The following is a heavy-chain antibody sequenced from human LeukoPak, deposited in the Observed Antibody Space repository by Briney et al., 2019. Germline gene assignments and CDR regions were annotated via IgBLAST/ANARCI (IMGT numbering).Heavy chain of an antibody. CDR3: ARGGGQLERLGY. CDR1: GYTFTGYY. J-gene: IGHJ4*02. D-gene: IGHD1-1*01. V-gene: IGHV1-2*02. CDR2: INPNSGDT. Sequence: ASVTVSCTASGYTFTGYYMHWVRQAPGQGLEWMEWINPNSGDTNYAQKFQGRVTMTGDTSISTAYMEVSRLRSDDTAVYYCARGGGQLERLGYWGQGTLVTVSS.